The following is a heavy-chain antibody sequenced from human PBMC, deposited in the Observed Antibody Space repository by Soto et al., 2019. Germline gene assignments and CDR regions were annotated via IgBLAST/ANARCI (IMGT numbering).Heavy chain of an antibody. CDR3: ARGGDGDTPGMDV. J-gene: IGHJ6*02. CDR1: GGTFSSYS. Sequence: QVQLVQSGAEVKKPGSSVKVSCKASGGTFSSYSISWVRQAPGQGLEWMGRIIPILGIANYAQKLQGRVTISADKSTSTAYMELRSLRSEDTAVYYCARGGDGDTPGMDVWGQGTTVTVSS. V-gene: IGHV1-69*02. CDR2: IIPILGIA.